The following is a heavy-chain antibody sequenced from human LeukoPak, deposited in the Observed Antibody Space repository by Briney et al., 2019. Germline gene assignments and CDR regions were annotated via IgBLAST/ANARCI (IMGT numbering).Heavy chain of an antibody. Sequence: GSVKVSGKASGYTFTSYDIISLRQATGQGLECLGWINPNSGNTVSPQKFQGRGTMTRNTSISTASMELCSLRSEDTASYYCAKGRGGGYDNFGYWCRGTVVTVSS. CDR2: INPNSGNT. CDR3: AKGRGGGYDNFGY. V-gene: IGHV1-8*01. D-gene: IGHD5-12*01. CDR1: GYTFTSYD. J-gene: IGHJ4*02.